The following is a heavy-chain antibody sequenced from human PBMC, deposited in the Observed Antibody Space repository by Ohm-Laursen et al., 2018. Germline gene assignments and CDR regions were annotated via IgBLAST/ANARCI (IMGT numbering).Heavy chain of an antibody. CDR3: AKRYSSGQLDY. D-gene: IGHD6-19*01. CDR2: ISYDGSNK. CDR1: GFTFSSYG. Sequence: SLRLSCAASGFTFSSYGMHWVRQAPGKGLEWVAVISYDGSNKYYADSVKGRFTISRDNSKNTLYLQMNSLRAEDTAVYYCAKRYSSGQLDYWGQGTLVTVSS. J-gene: IGHJ4*02. V-gene: IGHV3-30*18.